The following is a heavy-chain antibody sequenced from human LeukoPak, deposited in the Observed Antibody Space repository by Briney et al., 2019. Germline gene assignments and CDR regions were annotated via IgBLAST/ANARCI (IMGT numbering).Heavy chain of an antibody. V-gene: IGHV4-61*01. CDR2: IYYSGST. CDR3: ARGEFPSDFEF. Sequence: ASETLSPTCTVSGGSVSSGSYYWNWIRQPPGKGLEWIGYIYYSGSTNYNASLKSRVTISVDTSKNQFSLKLTSVTSADTAVYYCARGEFPSDFEFWGQGALITVSS. D-gene: IGHD3-10*01. J-gene: IGHJ4*02. CDR1: GGSVSSGSYY.